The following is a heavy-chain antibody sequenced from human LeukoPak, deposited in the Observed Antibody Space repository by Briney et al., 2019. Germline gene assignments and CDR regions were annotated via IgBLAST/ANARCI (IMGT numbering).Heavy chain of an antibody. CDR2: IHHSGSGT. J-gene: IGHJ4*02. D-gene: IGHD3-22*01. CDR1: GGSINSEY. CDR3: STLRGASSAVFDS. V-gene: IGHV4-59*08. Sequence: SETLSLTCTGSGGSINSEYWSWIRQPPGKGLEWVGYIHHSGSGTNYSPSLKGRVTISVDTSKRQISLKLSSVTAADKALYYCSTLRGASSAVFDSWGQGILVTVSS.